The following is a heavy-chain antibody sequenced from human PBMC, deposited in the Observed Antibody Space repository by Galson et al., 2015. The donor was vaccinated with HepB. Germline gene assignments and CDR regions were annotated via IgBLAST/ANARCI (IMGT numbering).Heavy chain of an antibody. CDR3: ARDRAASDIKIFDY. D-gene: IGHD2-15*01. CDR2: ISYDGSNK. Sequence: SLRLSCAASGFTFSSYAMHWVRQAPGKGLEWVAVISYDGSNKYYADSVKGRFTISRDNSKNTLYLQMNSLRAEDTAVYYCARDRAASDIKIFDYWGQGTLVTVSS. V-gene: IGHV3-30-3*01. CDR1: GFTFSSYA. J-gene: IGHJ4*02.